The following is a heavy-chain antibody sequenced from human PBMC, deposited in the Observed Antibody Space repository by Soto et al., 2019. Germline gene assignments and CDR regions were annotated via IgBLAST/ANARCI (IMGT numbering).Heavy chain of an antibody. CDR2: INPSGGAT. CDR1: GYTFTSHF. D-gene: IGHD3-22*01. CDR3: AKDDSTGYYSSFDY. Sequence: ASVKVSCKASGYTFTSHFMHWVRQAPGQGLEWMGFINPSGGATSYAQKLQGRVTMTRDTSTSTVYMELRSLRSDDTAVYYCAKDDSTGYYSSFDYWGQGALVTVS. J-gene: IGHJ4*02. V-gene: IGHV1-46*04.